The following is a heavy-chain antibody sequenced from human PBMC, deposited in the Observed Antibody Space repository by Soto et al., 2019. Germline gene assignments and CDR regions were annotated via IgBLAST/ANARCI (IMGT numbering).Heavy chain of an antibody. CDR2: IYYSGST. J-gene: IGHJ6*02. CDR3: ARNMGGGYSGPYGMDV. CDR1: GGSISSGDYY. D-gene: IGHD2-15*01. V-gene: IGHV4-30-4*01. Sequence: SETLSLTCTVSGGSISSGDYYWSWIRQPPGKGLEWIGYIYYSGSTYYNPSLKSRVTISVDTSKNQFSLKLSSVTAAGTAVYYCARNMGGGYSGPYGMDVWGQGTTVTVSS.